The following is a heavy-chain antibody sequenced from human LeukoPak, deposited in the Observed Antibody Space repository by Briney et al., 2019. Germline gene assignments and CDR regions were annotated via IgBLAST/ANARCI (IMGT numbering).Heavy chain of an antibody. V-gene: IGHV4-4*09. CDR3: ARHVGPITISPWWFDP. Sequence: SETLSLTCTVSGGSISSYYWSWIRQPPGKGLEWIEYIYTSGSTNYNPSLKSRVTISVDTSKNQFSLKLSSVTAADTAVYYCARHVGPITISPWWFDPWGQGTLVTVSS. J-gene: IGHJ5*02. CDR2: IYTSGST. D-gene: IGHD3-3*01. CDR1: GGSISSYY.